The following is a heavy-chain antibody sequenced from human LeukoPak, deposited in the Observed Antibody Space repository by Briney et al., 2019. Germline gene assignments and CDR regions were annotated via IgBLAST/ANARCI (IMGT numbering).Heavy chain of an antibody. CDR2: IVVGSGNT. J-gene: IGHJ6*04. Sequence: GTSVKVSCKASGFTFTSSAVQWVRQARGQRLEWIGWIVVGSGNTNYAQKFQERVTITRDMSTSTAYMELSSLRSEDTAVYYCAADHDGVVLAQRYYYYGMDVWGKGTTVTVSS. V-gene: IGHV1-58*01. CDR3: AADHDGVVLAQRYYYYGMDV. CDR1: GFTFTSSA. D-gene: IGHD2-2*01.